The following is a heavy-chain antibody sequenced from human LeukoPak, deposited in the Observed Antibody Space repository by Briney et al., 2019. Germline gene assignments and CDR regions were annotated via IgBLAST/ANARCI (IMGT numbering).Heavy chain of an antibody. V-gene: IGHV1-2*02. CDR2: INPNSGGT. CDR3: ARGDCSGDSCFYGGYYFDY. Sequence: GASVKVSCKASGYTFTSYGISWVRQAPGQGLEWMGWINPNSGGTNYAQKFQGRVTMTRDTSISTAYMELSRLRSDDTAVYYCARGDCSGDSCFYGGYYFDYWGQGTLVTVSS. D-gene: IGHD2-15*01. CDR1: GYTFTSYG. J-gene: IGHJ4*02.